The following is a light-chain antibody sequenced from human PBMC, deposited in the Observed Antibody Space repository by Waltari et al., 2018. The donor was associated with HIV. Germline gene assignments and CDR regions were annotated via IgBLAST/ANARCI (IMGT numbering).Light chain of an antibody. V-gene: IGLV2-14*03. CDR3: SSYTSSRSYV. J-gene: IGLJ1*01. CDR2: AVS. CDR1: SSDVGGYNY. Sequence: QSALTQPASVSGSPGQSITIPCTGTSSDVGGYNYVSWYQQHPGKAPKLMIYAVSNRPSGVSNRFSDSKSGNTASLTISGLQAEDEADYYCSSYTSSRSYVFGTGTRVTV.